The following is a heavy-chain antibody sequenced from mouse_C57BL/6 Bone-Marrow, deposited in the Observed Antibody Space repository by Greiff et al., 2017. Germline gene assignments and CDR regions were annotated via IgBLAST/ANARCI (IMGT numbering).Heavy chain of an antibody. CDR1: GFTFSSYA. V-gene: IGHV5-4*01. CDR3: AKLGLDY. CDR2: ISDGGSYT. D-gene: IGHD4-1*01. J-gene: IGHJ2*01. Sequence: EVQRVESGGGLVKPGGSLKLSCAASGFTFSSYAMPWVRQTPEKSLEWVATISDGGSYTYYPDNVKGRFTISRDNAKNNLYLQMSHLKSEDTAMYYCAKLGLDYWGQGTTLTVSS.